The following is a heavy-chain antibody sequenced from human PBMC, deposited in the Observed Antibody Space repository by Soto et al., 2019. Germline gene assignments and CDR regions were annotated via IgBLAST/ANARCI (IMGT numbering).Heavy chain of an antibody. V-gene: IGHV3-30*18. Sequence: LRLSCAASGFTFSSYGMHWVRQAPGKGLEWVAVISYDGSNKYYADSVKGRFTISRDNSKNTLYLQMNSLRAEDTAVYYCAKGLTVFGVVIPPASFDYWGQGTLVTVSS. J-gene: IGHJ4*02. CDR3: AKGLTVFGVVIPPASFDY. CDR1: GFTFSSYG. CDR2: ISYDGSNK. D-gene: IGHD3-3*01.